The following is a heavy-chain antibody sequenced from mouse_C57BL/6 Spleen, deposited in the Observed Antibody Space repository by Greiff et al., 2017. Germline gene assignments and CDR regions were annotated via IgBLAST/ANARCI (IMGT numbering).Heavy chain of an antibody. D-gene: IGHD2-2*01. CDR2: ISSGSSTI. Sequence: EVKLMESGGGLVKPGGSLKLSCAASGFTFSDYGMHWVRQAPEKRLEWVAYISSGSSTIYYADTVKGRFTISRDNAKNTLFLQMTSLRSEDTAMYYCARDYGYLFAYWGQGTLVTVSA. CDR1: GFTFSDYG. CDR3: ARDYGYLFAY. J-gene: IGHJ3*01. V-gene: IGHV5-17*01.